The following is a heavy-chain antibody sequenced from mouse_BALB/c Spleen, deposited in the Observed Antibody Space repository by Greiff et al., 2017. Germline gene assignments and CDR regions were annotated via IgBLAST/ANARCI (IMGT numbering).Heavy chain of an antibody. Sequence: DVQLQESGPGLVKPSQSLSLTCTVTGYSITSDYAWTWIRQFPGNKLEWMGYISYSGSTSYNPSLKSRISITRDTSKNQFFLQLNSVTTEDTATYYCAKEPGVLRLQWYFDVWGAGTTVTVSS. CDR2: ISYSGST. J-gene: IGHJ1*01. V-gene: IGHV3-2*02. CDR1: GYSITSDYA. D-gene: IGHD1-2*01. CDR3: AKEPGVLRLQWYFDV.